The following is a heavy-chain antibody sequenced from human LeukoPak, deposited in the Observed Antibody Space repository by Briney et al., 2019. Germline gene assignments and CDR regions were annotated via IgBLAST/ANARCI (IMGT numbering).Heavy chain of an antibody. Sequence: SVKVSCKASGGTFSSYTISWVRQAPGQGLEWMGRIIPILGIANYAQKFQGRVTITADKSTSTAYMELSSLRSDDTAVYYCSSSTSYEGVAAARSHAFDIWGQGTMVTVSS. V-gene: IGHV1-69*02. D-gene: IGHD6-13*01. CDR3: SSSTSYEGVAAARSHAFDI. CDR2: IIPILGIA. J-gene: IGHJ3*02. CDR1: GGTFSSYT.